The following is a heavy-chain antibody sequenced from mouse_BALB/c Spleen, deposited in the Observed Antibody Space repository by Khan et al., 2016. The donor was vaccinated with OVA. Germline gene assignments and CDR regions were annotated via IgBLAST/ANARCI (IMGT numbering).Heavy chain of an antibody. J-gene: IGHJ2*01. V-gene: IGHV1-20*02. CDR1: GYSFTGYF. Sequence: VQLQQSGPELVKTGASVKISCEASGYSFTGYFMNWVMQSHGKSLEWIGRINPHIGETFYNQKFKGKATLTVDESSSTAHMELRSLASEDSAVYYCARIYRSDFDYWGQGTTLTVSS. CDR3: ARIYRSDFDY. D-gene: IGHD1-1*01. CDR2: INPHIGET.